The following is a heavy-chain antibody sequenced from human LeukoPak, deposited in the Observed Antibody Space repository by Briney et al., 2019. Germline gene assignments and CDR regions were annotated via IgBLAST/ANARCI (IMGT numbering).Heavy chain of an antibody. V-gene: IGHV1-8*01. J-gene: IGHJ4*02. CDR2: MNPNSGNT. CDR3: ARVDSSGYMVDY. Sequence: ASVKVSCKASGYTFTSYDINWVRQATGQGLEWMGWMNPNSGNTGYAQKFQGRVTITADKSTSTAYMELSSLRSEDTAVYYCARVDSSGYMVDYWGQGTLATVSS. D-gene: IGHD3-22*01. CDR1: GYTFTSYD.